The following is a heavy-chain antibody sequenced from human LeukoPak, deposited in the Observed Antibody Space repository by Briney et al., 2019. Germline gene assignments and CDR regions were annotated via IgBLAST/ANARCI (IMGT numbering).Heavy chain of an antibody. CDR2: IHSGGST. D-gene: IGHD5-12*01. Sequence: GGSLRLSCAASGFTFRSNYMSWVRQAPGKGLEWVSTIHSGGSTYYADSVQGRFTISRDNSENTLHLQMNSLRAEDTAVYYCTRVVASTGFIDYWGQGTLVTVSS. V-gene: IGHV3-53*01. J-gene: IGHJ4*02. CDR1: GFTFRSNY. CDR3: TRVVASTGFIDY.